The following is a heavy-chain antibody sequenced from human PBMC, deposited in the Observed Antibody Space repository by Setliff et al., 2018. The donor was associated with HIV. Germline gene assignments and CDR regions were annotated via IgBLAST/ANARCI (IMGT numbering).Heavy chain of an antibody. V-gene: IGHV5-10-1*01. CDR1: GYNFANHY. CDR2: MDPSNSYT. D-gene: IGHD3-10*01. CDR3: ARHGEEHPSSFFDP. Sequence: GESLKISCKGSGYNFANHYISWVRQKPGKGLEWMGKMDPSNSYTNYDPSFQGRVTMSADTSINTAYLHFNNLKASDSAIYYCARHGEEHPSSFFDPWGQGTLVTVSS. J-gene: IGHJ5*02.